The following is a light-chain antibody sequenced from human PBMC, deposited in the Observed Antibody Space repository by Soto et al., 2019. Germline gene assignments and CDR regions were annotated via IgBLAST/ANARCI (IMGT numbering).Light chain of an antibody. CDR2: ENN. CDR3: QSHDSSLSGYV. CDR1: SSNIGAGYE. J-gene: IGLJ1*01. Sequence: QSVLTQPPSVSEAPGQRVTISCTGSSSNIGAGYEAHWYQQVPGTAPKLLIYENNNRPSGVPDRFSGSKSGTSASLAITGLQAEDEAEYYCQSHDSSLSGYVFGTGTKLTLL. V-gene: IGLV1-40*01.